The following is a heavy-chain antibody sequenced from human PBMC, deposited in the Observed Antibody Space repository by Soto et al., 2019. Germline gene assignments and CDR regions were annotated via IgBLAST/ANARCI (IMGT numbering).Heavy chain of an antibody. V-gene: IGHV3-30*18. CDR2: ISSDGTKK. D-gene: IGHD4-17*01. Sequence: QVQLVESGGGVVQPGRSLRLSCAASSFTFTSYDLHWVRQAPGKGLEWVAFISSDGTKKYYADSVKGRFTISRDNSKNTLYLQMNSLRPEDTAVYHCAKGPYGDSFFWGQGTLLTVSS. CDR1: SFTFTSYD. CDR3: AKGPYGDSFF. J-gene: IGHJ4*02.